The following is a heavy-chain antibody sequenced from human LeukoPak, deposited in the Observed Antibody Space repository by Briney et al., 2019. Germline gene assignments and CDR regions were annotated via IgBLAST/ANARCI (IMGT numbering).Heavy chain of an antibody. CDR2: ISYDGSNK. J-gene: IGHJ6*02. D-gene: IGHD3-16*02. CDR1: GFTFSSYG. V-gene: IGHV3-30*18. CDR3: AKDSSDYVWGSYRQYYYYYYGMDV. Sequence: GGSLRLPCAASGFTFSSYGMHWVRQAPGKGLEWVAVISYDGSNKYYADSVKGRFTISRDNSKNTLYLQMNSLRAEDTAVYYCAKDSSDYVWGSYRQYYYYYYGMDVWGQGTTVTVSS.